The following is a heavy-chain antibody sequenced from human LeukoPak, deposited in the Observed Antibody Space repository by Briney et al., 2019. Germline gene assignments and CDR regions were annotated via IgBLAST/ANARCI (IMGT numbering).Heavy chain of an antibody. D-gene: IGHD3-22*01. Sequence: GVSLRLSRLVSGSTVSSNYMSWVRQAPGKGLEWVSVIYSGGSTYYADSVKGRFTISRDNSKNTLYLQMNSLRAEDTAVYYCARDDPYDSSGYCFDYWGQGTLVTVSS. CDR2: IYSGGST. CDR1: GSTVSSNY. CDR3: ARDDPYDSSGYCFDY. V-gene: IGHV3-53*01. J-gene: IGHJ4*02.